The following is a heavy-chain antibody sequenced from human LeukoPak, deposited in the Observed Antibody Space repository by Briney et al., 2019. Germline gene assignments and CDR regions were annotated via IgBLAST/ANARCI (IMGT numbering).Heavy chain of an antibody. D-gene: IGHD6-19*01. V-gene: IGHV3-30-3*01. CDR3: AIEDYQSSGWTDAFDI. J-gene: IGHJ3*02. Sequence: PGRSLRLSCAASGFTFSSYAMHWVRQAPGKGLEWVAFISYDGSSEYCADSVKGRFTISRDNSKNTLYLQINSLRPEDTAVYYCAIEDYQSSGWTDAFDIWGQGTMVTVSS. CDR2: ISYDGSSE. CDR1: GFTFSSYA.